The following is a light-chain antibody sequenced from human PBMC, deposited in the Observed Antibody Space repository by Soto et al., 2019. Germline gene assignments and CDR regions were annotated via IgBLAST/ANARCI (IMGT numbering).Light chain of an antibody. J-gene: IGLJ1*01. CDR3: NSYTNTAPRV. CDR2: EVS. CDR1: SSDVGAHNF. V-gene: IGLV2-14*01. Sequence: QSVLTQPASVSGSPGQSITISCTGTSSDVGAHNFVSWYQQHPGKAPKLMIYEVSNRPSGVSDRFSGLKSGNTASLTISGLQAEDEADYYCNSYTNTAPRVFGTGTKVTVL.